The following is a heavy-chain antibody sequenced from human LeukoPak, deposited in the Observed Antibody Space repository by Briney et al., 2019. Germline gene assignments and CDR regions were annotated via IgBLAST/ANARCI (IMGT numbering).Heavy chain of an antibody. V-gene: IGHV1-8*03. CDR1: GYTFTSYD. D-gene: IGHD6-6*01. Sequence: ASVKVSCKASGYTFTSYDINWGRQATGQGREWLGWMNPNSGNTGYAQKFQGRVTITRNTSISTAYMELSSLRSEDTAVYYCARSRQLVSAYYYYYMDVWGKGTTVTVSS. J-gene: IGHJ6*03. CDR2: MNPNSGNT. CDR3: ARSRQLVSAYYYYYMDV.